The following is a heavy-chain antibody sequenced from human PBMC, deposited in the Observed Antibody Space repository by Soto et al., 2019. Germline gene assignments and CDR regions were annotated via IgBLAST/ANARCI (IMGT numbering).Heavy chain of an antibody. CDR1: GYTFTGYY. V-gene: IGHV1-2*04. D-gene: IGHD6-13*01. Sequence: QVQLVQSGAEVKKPGASVKVSCKASGYTFTGYYMHWVRQAPGQGLEWMGWINPNSGGTNYAQKFQGWVTMTRDTSIRTAYMELSRLRSDDTAVYYCARGGSPGIAAAGLADYWGQGTLVTVSS. CDR3: ARGGSPGIAAAGLADY. J-gene: IGHJ4*02. CDR2: INPNSGGT.